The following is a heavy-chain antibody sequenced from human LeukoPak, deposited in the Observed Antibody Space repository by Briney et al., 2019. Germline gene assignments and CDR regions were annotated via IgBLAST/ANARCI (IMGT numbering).Heavy chain of an antibody. D-gene: IGHD2/OR15-2a*01. CDR3: ARGSRNSLVRLDY. Sequence: SETLSLTCAVSGGSFSGYYWSWIRQPPGKGLEWIGEINNSGSTNYNPSLTSRVTISVDTSKNQFSLKLSSVTAADTAVYYCARGSRNSLVRLDYWGQGTLVTVSS. V-gene: IGHV4-34*01. CDR2: INNSGST. CDR1: GGSFSGYY. J-gene: IGHJ4*02.